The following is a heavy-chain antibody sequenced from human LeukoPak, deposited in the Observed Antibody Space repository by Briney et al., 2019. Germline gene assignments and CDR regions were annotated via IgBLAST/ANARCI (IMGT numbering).Heavy chain of an antibody. J-gene: IGHJ6*02. V-gene: IGHV1-46*01. Sequence: ASVTVSCKASGYTFTSYYMHWVRQAPGQGLEWMGIINPSGGSTSYAQKFQGRVTMTRDTSTSTVYMELSSLRSEDTAVYYCARDGSIVGANYYYGMDVWGQGTTVTVSS. CDR1: GYTFTSYY. D-gene: IGHD1-26*01. CDR3: ARDGSIVGANYYYGMDV. CDR2: INPSGGST.